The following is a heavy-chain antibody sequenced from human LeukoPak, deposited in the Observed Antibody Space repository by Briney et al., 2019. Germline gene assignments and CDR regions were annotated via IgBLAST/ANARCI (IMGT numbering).Heavy chain of an antibody. CDR3: VRDANNRDGHGFYSFDD. V-gene: IGHV1-2*02. CDR2: INYDSGGT. D-gene: IGHD1/OR15-1a*01. CDR1: GYAFTNFY. J-gene: IGHJ4*02. Sequence: GASVKVSCKASGYAFTNFYIHWVRQAPGEGLEWMGWINYDSGGTNHAQKFQDRVTMTRDMSISTVYMEVGGLTSDDTAMYFCVRDANNRDGHGFYSFDDWGQGTLVAVSS.